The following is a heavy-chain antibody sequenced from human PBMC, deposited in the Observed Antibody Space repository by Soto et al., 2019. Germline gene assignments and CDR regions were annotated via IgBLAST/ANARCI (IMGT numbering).Heavy chain of an antibody. V-gene: IGHV4-59*01. CDR3: AREGYSYGPFDY. CDR2: IYYSGST. CDR1: GGSISSYY. J-gene: IGHJ4*02. Sequence: SETLSLTCTVSGGSISSYYWSWIRQPPGKGLEWIGYIYYSGSTNYNPSLKSRVTISVDTSKNQFSLKLSSVTAADTAVYYCAREGYSYGPFDYWGQGTLVTVSS. D-gene: IGHD5-18*01.